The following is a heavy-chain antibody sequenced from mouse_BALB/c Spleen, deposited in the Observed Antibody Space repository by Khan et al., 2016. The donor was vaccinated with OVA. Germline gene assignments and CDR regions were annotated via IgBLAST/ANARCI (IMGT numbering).Heavy chain of an antibody. Sequence: QVQLKESGPGLVAPSQNLSITCTVSGFSLSDYGVSWIRQPPGKGLEWLGVIWGGGSTDYNSALRSSLSISKDNSKSQVFLKMSSLQSDDTAMFYCAKGVWSYYYTVDYWGQGTSVTVSS. CDR1: GFSLSDYG. J-gene: IGHJ4*01. CDR2: IWGGGST. V-gene: IGHV2-6-5*01. CDR3: AKGVWSYYYTVDY.